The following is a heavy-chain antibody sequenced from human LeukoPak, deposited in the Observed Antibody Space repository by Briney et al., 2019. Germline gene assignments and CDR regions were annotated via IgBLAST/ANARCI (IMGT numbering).Heavy chain of an antibody. D-gene: IGHD2-8*01. V-gene: IGHV3-66*01. Sequence: GGSLRLSCAASGFTVSSNYMSWVRQAPGKGLEWVSVIYSGGSTYYADSVKGSFTISRDNSKNTLYLQKNSLRAEDTAVYYCARVNGGYYLDYWGQGTLVTVSS. CDR1: GFTVSSNY. CDR3: ARVNGGYYLDY. J-gene: IGHJ4*02. CDR2: IYSGGST.